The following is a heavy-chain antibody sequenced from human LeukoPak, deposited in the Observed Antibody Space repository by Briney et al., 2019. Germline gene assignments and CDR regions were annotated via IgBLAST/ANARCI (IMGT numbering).Heavy chain of an antibody. D-gene: IGHD2-2*01. V-gene: IGHV4-39*07. CDR3: ARGGLGYCSSTSCYGTYYFDY. CDR1: GGSISSCSYY. CDR2: INHSGST. Sequence: SETLSLTCTVSGGSISSCSYYWGWIRQPPGKGLEWIGEINHSGSTNYNPSLKSRVTISVDTSKNQFSLKLSSVTAADTAVYYCARGGLGYCSSTSCYGTYYFDYWGQGTLVTVSS. J-gene: IGHJ4*02.